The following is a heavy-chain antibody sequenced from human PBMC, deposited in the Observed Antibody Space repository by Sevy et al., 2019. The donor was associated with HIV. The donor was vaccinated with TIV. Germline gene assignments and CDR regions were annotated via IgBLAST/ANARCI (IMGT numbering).Heavy chain of an antibody. Sequence: GGSLRLSCAASGFTFSSYSMNWVRQAPWKGLEWVSSISSSRSYIYYADSVKGRFTISRDNAKNSLYLQMNSLRAEDTAVYYCARDRPTTLFDYWGQGTLVTVSS. J-gene: IGHJ4*02. V-gene: IGHV3-21*01. CDR3: ARDRPTTLFDY. CDR1: GFTFSSYS. D-gene: IGHD1-26*01. CDR2: ISSSRSYI.